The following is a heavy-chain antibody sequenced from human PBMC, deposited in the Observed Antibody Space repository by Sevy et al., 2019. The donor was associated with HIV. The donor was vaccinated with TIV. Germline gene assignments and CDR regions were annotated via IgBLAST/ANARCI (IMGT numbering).Heavy chain of an antibody. J-gene: IGHJ4*02. V-gene: IGHV3-49*03. CDR2: ITRNSYEAYGGTT. Sequence: GGSLRLSCITSGFTFEDYALSWFRQAPGKGLEWVAFITRNSYEAYGGTTDYAASVKGRFIISRDDSKSIAYLQMNSLKTEDTAVYYCTRGLATADTPEYYFDYWGQGTLVTVSS. D-gene: IGHD5-12*01. CDR1: GFTFEDYA. CDR3: TRGLATADTPEYYFDY.